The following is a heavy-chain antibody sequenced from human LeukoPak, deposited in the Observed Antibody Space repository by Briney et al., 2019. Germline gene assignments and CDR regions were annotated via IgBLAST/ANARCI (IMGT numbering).Heavy chain of an antibody. CDR3: ARLMSGNFDY. D-gene: IGHD6-25*01. J-gene: IGHJ4*02. CDR2: IYSGGNT. Sequence: PGGSLRLSCAASGFTFDNAWMSWVRQAPGKGLEWVSVIYSGGNTYYADSVKGRFTISRDNSKNMLYLEMNSLRAEDTALYYCARLMSGNFDYWGQGTLVTVSS. V-gene: IGHV3-53*01. CDR1: GFTFDNAW.